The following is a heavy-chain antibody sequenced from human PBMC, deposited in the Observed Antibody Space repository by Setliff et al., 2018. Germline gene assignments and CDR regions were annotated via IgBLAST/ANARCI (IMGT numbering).Heavy chain of an antibody. CDR2: IKEDGGEQ. V-gene: IGHV3-7*01. Sequence: LRLSCAASGFTFSNYYMTWVRQAPGKGLEWVANIKEDGGEQYYVDSVKGRFTISRDNAKNSLYLQMNSLAAEDTAVFYCVRLAGQLGQTRSNYYYYYMDVWGKGTTVTVSS. D-gene: IGHD6-6*01. CDR1: GFTFSNYY. J-gene: IGHJ6*03. CDR3: VRLAGQLGQTRSNYYYYYMDV.